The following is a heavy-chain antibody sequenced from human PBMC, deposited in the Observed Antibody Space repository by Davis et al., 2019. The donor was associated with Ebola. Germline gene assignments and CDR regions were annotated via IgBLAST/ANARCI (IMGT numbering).Heavy chain of an antibody. J-gene: IGHJ6*03. CDR1: GGTFSSYA. D-gene: IGHD3-22*01. V-gene: IGHV1-69*13. CDR3: ARAVIVERFNYYYMDV. CDR2: IIPTFGTA. Sequence: SVKVSCKASGGTFSSYAISWVRQAPGQGLEWMGGIIPTFGTANYAQKFQGRVTITADESTSTAYMELSSLRSEDTAVYYCARAVIVERFNYYYMDVWGKGTTVTVSS.